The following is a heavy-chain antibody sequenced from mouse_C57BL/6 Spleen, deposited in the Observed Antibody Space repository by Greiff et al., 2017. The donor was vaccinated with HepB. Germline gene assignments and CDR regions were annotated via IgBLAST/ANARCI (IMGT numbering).Heavy chain of an antibody. CDR2: IDPEDGET. Sequence: EVKLVESGAELVKPGASVKLSCTASGFNIKDYYMHWVKQRTEQGLEWIGRIDPEDGETKYALKFQGKATITADTSSNTAYLQLSSLTSEDTAVYYCARNYYGSSYAMDYWGQGTSVTVSS. CDR1: GFNIKDYY. J-gene: IGHJ4*01. V-gene: IGHV14-2*01. D-gene: IGHD1-1*01. CDR3: ARNYYGSSYAMDY.